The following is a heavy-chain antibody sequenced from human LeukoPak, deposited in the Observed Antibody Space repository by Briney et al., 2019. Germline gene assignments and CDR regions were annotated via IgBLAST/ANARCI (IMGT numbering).Heavy chain of an antibody. CDR2: VIPIFGTA. CDR1: GGTFSSYA. J-gene: IGHJ5*02. CDR3: ARGGTYDSSGYYYVGGLIFDP. Sequence: SVKVSCKASGGTFSSYAISWVRQAPGQGLEWMGGVIPIFGTANYAQKFQGRVTITADESTSTAYMELSSLRSEDTAVYYCARGGTYDSSGYYYVGGLIFDPWGQGTLVTVSS. V-gene: IGHV1-69*01. D-gene: IGHD3-22*01.